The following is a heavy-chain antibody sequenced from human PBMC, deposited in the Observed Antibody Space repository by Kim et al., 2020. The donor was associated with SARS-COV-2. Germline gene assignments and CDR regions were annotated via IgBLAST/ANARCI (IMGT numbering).Heavy chain of an antibody. CDR2: IFYNGDT. CDR3: ATSKYYGSVSNWFGP. CDR1: GGSISGYY. Sequence: SETLSLTCTVSGGSISGYYWSWIRQPPQKGLEWSGYIFYNGDTKYNTSLKSRVTMSVDTSKNQFSLQMNSATAADTAAFYCATSKYYGSVSNWFGPWG. J-gene: IGHJ5*02. V-gene: IGHV4-59*13. D-gene: IGHD3-10*01.